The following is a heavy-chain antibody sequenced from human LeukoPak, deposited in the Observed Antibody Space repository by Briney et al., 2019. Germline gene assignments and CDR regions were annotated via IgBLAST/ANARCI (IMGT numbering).Heavy chain of an antibody. V-gene: IGHV4-4*02. CDR2: IYYSGST. Sequence: PSGTLSLTCAVSGGSISSSNWWSWVRQPPGKGLEWIGYIYYSGSTNYNPSLKSRVTISVDTSKNQFSLKLSSVTAADTAVYYCARDSAPGGSSLDYWGQGTLVTVSS. D-gene: IGHD2-15*01. CDR3: ARDSAPGGSSLDY. J-gene: IGHJ4*02. CDR1: GGSISSSNW.